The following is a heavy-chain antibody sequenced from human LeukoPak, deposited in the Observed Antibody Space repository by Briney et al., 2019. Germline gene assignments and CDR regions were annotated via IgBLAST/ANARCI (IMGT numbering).Heavy chain of an antibody. V-gene: IGHV3-7*01. D-gene: IGHD4-23*01. CDR3: ARGRPHGNDY. CDR1: GFTFSRYW. CDR2: IKQDESEK. Sequence: GGSLRLSCAASGFTFSRYWMSWVRQAPGEGLEWVANIKQDESEKYNLDSVKGRFSISRDNAKNTLYLQMNSLRVEDTAVYYCARGRPHGNDYWGQGTLVTVSS. J-gene: IGHJ4*02.